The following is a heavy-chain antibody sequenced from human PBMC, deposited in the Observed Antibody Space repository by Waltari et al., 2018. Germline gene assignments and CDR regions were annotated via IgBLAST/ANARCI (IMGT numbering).Heavy chain of an antibody. D-gene: IGHD3-3*01. CDR3: ARDRNYDFWTGRYGMDV. V-gene: IGHV1-2*06. CDR2: INTRNGDT. J-gene: IGHJ6*02. CDR1: GYIFTGHF. Sequence: QVQLVQSGTEVKTVGASVKVSCKASGYIFTGHFITWVRQAPGQGLEWVGRINTRNGDTDYAQKFQGRVTMTSDTPITTVYMELSSLRSDDKAVYYCARDRNYDFWTGRYGMDVWGQGTTVTVSS.